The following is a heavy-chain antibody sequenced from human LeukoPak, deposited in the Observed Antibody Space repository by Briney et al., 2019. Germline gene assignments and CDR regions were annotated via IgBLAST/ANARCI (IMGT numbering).Heavy chain of an antibody. CDR1: GVTFSSYG. Sequence: GGSLRLSCAASGVTFSSYGIDWVRQAPGKGLEWVSLIRYDGSNKYYADSVKGRFTISRDNSKNTMYLQMNSLRAEDTAVYYCAKDLEDYGDYDALDIWGQGKMVTVSS. J-gene: IGHJ3*02. CDR3: AKDLEDYGDYDALDI. V-gene: IGHV3-30*02. CDR2: IRYDGSNK. D-gene: IGHD4-17*01.